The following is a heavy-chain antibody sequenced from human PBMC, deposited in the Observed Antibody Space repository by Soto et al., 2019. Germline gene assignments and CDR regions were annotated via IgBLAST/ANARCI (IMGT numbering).Heavy chain of an antibody. V-gene: IGHV3-30*18. CDR3: AKGITMVRGVIGRNNWNDLSFHYYAMDV. Sequence: QVKLVESGGGVVQPGRSLRLSCAASAFTFSSYYMHWVRQAPGKGLEWVSVTSYDGSNKYYADSVKGRFTISRDNSKNTLYLQMNSLRAEDTAVYYCAKGITMVRGVIGRNNWNDLSFHYYAMDVWGQGTTVTVSS. CDR2: TSYDGSNK. D-gene: IGHD3-10*01. J-gene: IGHJ6*02. CDR1: AFTFSSYY.